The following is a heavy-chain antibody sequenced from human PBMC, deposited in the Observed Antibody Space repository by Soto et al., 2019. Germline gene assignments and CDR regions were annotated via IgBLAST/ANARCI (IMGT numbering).Heavy chain of an antibody. D-gene: IGHD2-2*01. V-gene: IGHV4-39*01. CDR1: GGSISSSSYY. CDR3: ARRDIVLVPAPKEVWFDP. CDR2: IYYSGST. J-gene: IGHJ5*02. Sequence: PSETLSLTCTVSGGSISSSSYYWGWIRQPPGKGLEWIGSIYYSGSTYYNPSLKSRVTISVDMSKNQFSLKLSSVTAADTAVYYCARRDIVLVPAPKEVWFDPWGQGTLVTVSS.